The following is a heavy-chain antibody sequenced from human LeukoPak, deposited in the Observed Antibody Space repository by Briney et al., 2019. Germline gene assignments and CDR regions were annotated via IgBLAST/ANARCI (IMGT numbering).Heavy chain of an antibody. CDR1: GGSISSSSYY. CDR2: MYYSGST. CDR3: AKRGSGDGYYFDY. J-gene: IGHJ4*02. V-gene: IGHV4-39*01. Sequence: PSETLSLTCTVSGGSISSSSYYWAWIRQPPGRGLEWIGSMYYSGSTYYNPFLNSRVTISIDTSQSQFSLKLSSVTAADTAVYYCAKRGSGDGYYFDYWGQGTLVTVSS. D-gene: IGHD2-15*01.